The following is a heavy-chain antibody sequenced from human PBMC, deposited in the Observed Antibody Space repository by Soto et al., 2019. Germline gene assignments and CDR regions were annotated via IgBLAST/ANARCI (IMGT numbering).Heavy chain of an antibody. CDR3: ARDEGYCISTSCYADGMDV. Sequence: QVQLVQSGAEVKKPGASVKVSCKASGYTFTSYYMHWVRQAPGQGLEWMGIINPSGGSTSYAQKCPGMVTMTRVTPTITVYMKLSSLRSEETAVYYCARDEGYCISTSCYADGMDVWGEWTTVTVSS. V-gene: IGHV1-46*01. J-gene: IGHJ6*04. CDR2: INPSGGST. D-gene: IGHD2-2*01. CDR1: GYTFTSYY.